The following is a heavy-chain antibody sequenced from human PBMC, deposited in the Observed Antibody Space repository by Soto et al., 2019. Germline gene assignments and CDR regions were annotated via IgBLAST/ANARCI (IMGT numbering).Heavy chain of an antibody. CDR2: IYWDDDE. D-gene: IGHD3-10*01. CDR3: VRNWRYYGGDYYNGMDA. Sequence: ITLKESGPTLVKPTQTLTLTCTFSGFSLNTGGVGVGWVRQPRGKAMEWLALIYWDDDERYRPSLRSRLNITKDTINNQGVLTMTNMDPDDTATYYCVRNWRYYGGDYYNGMDAWGQGTTVTVSS. J-gene: IGHJ6*01. CDR1: GFSLNTGGVG. V-gene: IGHV2-5*02.